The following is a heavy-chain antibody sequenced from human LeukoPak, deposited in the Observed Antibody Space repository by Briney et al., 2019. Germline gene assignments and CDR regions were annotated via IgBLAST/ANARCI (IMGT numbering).Heavy chain of an antibody. CDR2: IYPGDSDT. CDR1: GYSFTSYW. V-gene: IGHV5-51*01. J-gene: IGHJ5*02. D-gene: IGHD3-10*01. Sequence: GESPKISCKGSGYSFTSYWIGWVRQMPGKGLEWMGIIYPGDSDTRYSPSFQGQVTISADKSISTAYLQWSSLKASDTAMYYCARPHQDYYGSGSYHPFDPWGQGTLVTVSS. CDR3: ARPHQDYYGSGSYHPFDP.